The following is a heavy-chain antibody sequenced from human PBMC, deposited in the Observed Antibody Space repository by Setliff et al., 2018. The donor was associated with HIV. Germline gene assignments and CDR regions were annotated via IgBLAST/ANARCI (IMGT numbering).Heavy chain of an antibody. V-gene: IGHV4-38-2*02. CDR3: AAFSGTYQGAFDI. Sequence: SETLSLTCTVSGGSISSGYYWGWIRQPPGKGLEWIGSIYHNGNTYYNPSLRSRVTISVDTSKNQFSLKLSSVTAADTAMYYCAAFSGTYQGAFDIWGQGTMVTVSS. CDR2: IYHNGNT. J-gene: IGHJ3*02. D-gene: IGHD1-26*01. CDR1: GGSISSGYY.